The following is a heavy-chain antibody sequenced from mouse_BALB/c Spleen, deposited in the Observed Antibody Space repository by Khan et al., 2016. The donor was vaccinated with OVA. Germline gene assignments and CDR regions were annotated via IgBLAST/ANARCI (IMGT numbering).Heavy chain of an antibody. CDR3: ERHVTGSFAY. D-gene: IGHD4-1*01. Sequence: VELVESGGDLMKPGGSLKLSCAASGFSFSAYGMSWVRQTPDMRLEWVATINSYCYYTYYPDSVQGQFTISRNNAKNTLYLQMSSLKSEDTAMYYCERHVTGSFAYWGQGTLVTVSA. V-gene: IGHV5-6*01. CDR2: INSYCYYT. J-gene: IGHJ3*01. CDR1: GFSFSAYG.